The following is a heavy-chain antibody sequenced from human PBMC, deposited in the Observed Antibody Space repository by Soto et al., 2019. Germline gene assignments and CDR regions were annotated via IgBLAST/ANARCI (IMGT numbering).Heavy chain of an antibody. J-gene: IGHJ4*02. CDR1: GYAFTSYA. D-gene: IGHD2-21*02. CDR3: ARSIVVVTALDY. Sequence: ASVKVSCKASGYAFTSYAMHWVRQAPGQRLEWMGWINPGNGNTKNSQKFQGRVTITRDTFASTAYMELSSLRSEDTAVYYCARSIVVVTALDYWGQGTLVTVSS. V-gene: IGHV1-3*01. CDR2: INPGNGNT.